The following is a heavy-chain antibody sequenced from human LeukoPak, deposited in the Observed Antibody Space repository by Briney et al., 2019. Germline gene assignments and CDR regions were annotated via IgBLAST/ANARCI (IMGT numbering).Heavy chain of an antibody. CDR3: ARDKFPYVDYAGYFDY. V-gene: IGHV3-30*04. D-gene: IGHD4-17*01. CDR2: IIYDGSKQ. J-gene: IGHJ4*02. Sequence: GGSLRLSCVASESIFDNYAMHWVRQAPGKGLEWVAVIIYDGSKQYFGDSVKSRFTISRDSSKRTLYLHMNSLRPEDTAVYYCARDKFPYVDYAGYFDYWGQGTLVTVSS. CDR1: ESIFDNYA.